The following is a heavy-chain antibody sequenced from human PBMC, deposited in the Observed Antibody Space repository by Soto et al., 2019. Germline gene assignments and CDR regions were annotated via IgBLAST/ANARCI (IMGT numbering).Heavy chain of an antibody. CDR1: GASISDNY. Sequence: PSETLSLTCTLSGASISDNYWSWIRQPPGKGLEWIGYIFYSGSTNYNPSLESRVTISIDTPKNQFSLRLNSVTAADTAVYYCARIDPPLMLAWFDPWGQGTPVTVSS. J-gene: IGHJ5*02. CDR2: IFYSGST. D-gene: IGHD2-8*01. V-gene: IGHV4-59*01. CDR3: ARIDPPLMLAWFDP.